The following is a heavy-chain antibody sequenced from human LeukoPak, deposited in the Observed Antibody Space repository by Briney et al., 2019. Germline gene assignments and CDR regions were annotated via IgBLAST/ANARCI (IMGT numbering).Heavy chain of an antibody. J-gene: IGHJ4*02. Sequence: SETLSLTCTVSGGSINSYYWNWIPQPPGKGLEWIGYIYYSGSTNYSPSLKSRVTISVDTSKNQFSLKLSSVTAADTAVYYCAREVSSSWYSIDYWGQGTLVTVSS. CDR2: IYYSGST. D-gene: IGHD6-13*01. V-gene: IGHV4-59*01. CDR1: GGSINSYY. CDR3: AREVSSSWYSIDY.